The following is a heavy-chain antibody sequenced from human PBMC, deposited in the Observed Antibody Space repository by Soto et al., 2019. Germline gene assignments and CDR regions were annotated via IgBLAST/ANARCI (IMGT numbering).Heavy chain of an antibody. CDR3: ARVRLYSGSYYRAFDY. CDR1: EFTFSSYW. V-gene: IGHV3-7*03. D-gene: IGHD1-26*01. Sequence: EVQLVESGGGLVQPGGSLRLSCAASEFTFSSYWMSWVRQAPGKGLEWVANIKQDGSEKYYVDSVKGRFTISRDNAKNSLYPQMNSLRAEDTAVYYCARVRLYSGSYYRAFDYWGQGTLVTVSS. J-gene: IGHJ4*02. CDR2: IKQDGSEK.